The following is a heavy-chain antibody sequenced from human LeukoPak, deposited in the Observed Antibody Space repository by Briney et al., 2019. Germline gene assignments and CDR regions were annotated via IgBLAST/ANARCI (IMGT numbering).Heavy chain of an antibody. Sequence: GRPLRLSCAASGFTFDDYAMHWVRQAPGKGLEWVSGISWNSGSIGYADSVKGRFTISRDNAKNSLYLQMNSLRAEDMALYYCAKDKLRFLLTRSFDYWGQGTLVTVSS. D-gene: IGHD3-3*01. CDR1: GFTFDDYA. CDR2: ISWNSGSI. V-gene: IGHV3-9*03. CDR3: AKDKLRFLLTRSFDY. J-gene: IGHJ4*02.